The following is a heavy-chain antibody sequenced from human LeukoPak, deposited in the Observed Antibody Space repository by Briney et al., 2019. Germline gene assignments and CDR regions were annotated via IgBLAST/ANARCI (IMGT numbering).Heavy chain of an antibody. Sequence: PGRSLRLSCAASGFSFSTYGMHWVRQAPGKGLEWVTVISYDGSDNYYADSVKGRFTISRDNSRNTLYLQMNSLRVEDTAVYYCAKEVGTFTLDYWGQGTLVTVSS. CDR1: GFSFSTYG. D-gene: IGHD1-26*01. CDR3: AKEVGTFTLDY. J-gene: IGHJ4*02. V-gene: IGHV3-30*18. CDR2: ISYDGSDN.